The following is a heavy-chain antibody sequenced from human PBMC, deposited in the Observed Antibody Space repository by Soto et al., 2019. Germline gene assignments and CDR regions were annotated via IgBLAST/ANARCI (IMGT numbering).Heavy chain of an antibody. CDR2: IHKSATT. CDR3: ARYRNYGDYGYFDA. CDR1: GSSVSGDNYY. Sequence: SETLSLTCTVSGSSVSGDNYYWTWIRQPPEKGLEWIGYIHKSATTNYNASLRSRVTISVDTAQNHFYLTLTSMTAADTALYLCARYRNYGDYGYFDAWGQGTLVTVSS. D-gene: IGHD4-17*01. J-gene: IGHJ4*02. V-gene: IGHV4-61*03.